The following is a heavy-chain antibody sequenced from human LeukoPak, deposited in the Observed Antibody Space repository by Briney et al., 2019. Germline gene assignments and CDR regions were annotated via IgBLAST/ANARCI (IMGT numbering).Heavy chain of an antibody. J-gene: IGHJ4*02. D-gene: IGHD2-15*01. V-gene: IGHV3-30*04. CDR3: ARSGSAGSSHFDY. CDR2: ISYDGSNK. CDR1: GFTFSSYA. Sequence: GGSLRLSCAASGFTFSSYAMHWVRQAPGKGLEWVAVISYDGSNKYYADSVKGRFTISRDNSKNTLYLQMNSLRAEDTAAYYCARSGSAGSSHFDYWGQGTLVTVSS.